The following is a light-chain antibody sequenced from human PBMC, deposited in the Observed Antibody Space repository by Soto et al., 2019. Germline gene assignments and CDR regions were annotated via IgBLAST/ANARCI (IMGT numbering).Light chain of an antibody. CDR3: RQLRSYPLA. Sequence: DIRLTQSPSFLSASVGDRVTITCRASQGISNYLAWYQQKPGKAPNLLSSATSPLQSGVASRISGSGSGTELTLTVRSLQHEDFATYYCRQLRSYPLAFGGGTMVEIK. V-gene: IGKV1-9*01. CDR1: QGISNY. J-gene: IGKJ4*02. CDR2: ATS.